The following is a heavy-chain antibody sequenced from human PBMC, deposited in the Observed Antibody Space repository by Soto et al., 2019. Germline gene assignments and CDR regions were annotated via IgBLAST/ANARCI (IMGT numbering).Heavy chain of an antibody. CDR2: ISGSGGST. V-gene: IGHV3-23*01. CDR3: VRGTTAWRGMDY. J-gene: IGHJ4*02. CDR1: GFTFSSFA. D-gene: IGHD1-1*01. Sequence: EMQLLESGGGLVQPGGSLRLSCAASGFTFSSFAMSWVRQAPGKGLDWVSAISGSGGSTYSADSVKGRFTISRDDAKNTLYLQMDSLRVEDTGIYYCVRGTTAWRGMDYWGQGALVTVSS.